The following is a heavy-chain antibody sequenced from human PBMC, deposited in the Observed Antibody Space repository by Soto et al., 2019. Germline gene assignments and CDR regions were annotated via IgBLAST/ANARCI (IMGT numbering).Heavy chain of an antibody. CDR3: ARGGYYYENSGQNAYDY. CDR1: GGSISSGGYY. Sequence: TLSLTCTVYGGSISSGGYYWSWIRQHPGKGLEWIGYIYYGGSTYYNPSLKSRATISGDTSKNQFSLKLSSVTAADTAVYYCARGGYYYENSGQNAYDYWGQGIPVTVSS. D-gene: IGHD3-22*01. V-gene: IGHV4-31*03. J-gene: IGHJ4*01. CDR2: IYYGGST.